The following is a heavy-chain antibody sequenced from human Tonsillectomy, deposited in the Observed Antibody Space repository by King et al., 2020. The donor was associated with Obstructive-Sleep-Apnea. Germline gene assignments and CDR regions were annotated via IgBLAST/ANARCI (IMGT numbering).Heavy chain of an antibody. CDR2: ISYDGSNK. Sequence: VQLLESGGGVVQPGRSLRLSCAASGFTFSSYAMHWVRQAPGKGLEWVSVISYDGSNKYYADSLKGRFTISRDNSTNTLYLQMNSLRAEDTAVYYCARDFGNDYGDPYGMDVWGQGTTVTVSS. CDR3: ARDFGNDYGDPYGMDV. CDR1: GFTFSSYA. J-gene: IGHJ6*02. D-gene: IGHD4-17*01. V-gene: IGHV3-30*04.